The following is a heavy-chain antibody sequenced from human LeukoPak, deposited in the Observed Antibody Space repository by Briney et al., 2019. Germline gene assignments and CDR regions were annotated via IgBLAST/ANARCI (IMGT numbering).Heavy chain of an antibody. J-gene: IGHJ5*02. Sequence: SETLSLTCAVYGGSFSGYYWSWIRQPRGKGLEWIGEINHSGSTNYNPSLKSRVTISVDTSKNQFSLKLSSVTAADTAVYYCASTVGYYYGSGRQTWGQGTLVTVSS. CDR1: GGSFSGYY. CDR2: INHSGST. V-gene: IGHV4-34*01. CDR3: ASTVGYYYGSGRQT. D-gene: IGHD3-10*01.